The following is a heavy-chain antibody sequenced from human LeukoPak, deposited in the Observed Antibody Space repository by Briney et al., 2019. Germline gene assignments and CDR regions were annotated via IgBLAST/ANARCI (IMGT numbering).Heavy chain of an antibody. D-gene: IGHD1-26*01. CDR1: GFSLSTSGMX. CDR3: ARISLGWEQYGRGAFDI. Sequence: XXTQTLTLTCTFSGFSLSTSGMXXXWXRQPPGKALEWLARIDWDDDKFYSTSLKTRLTISKDTSKNQVVLTMTNMDPVDTATYYCARISLGWEQYGRGAFDIWGQGTMVTVSS. V-gene: IGHV2-70*16. CDR2: IDWDDDK. J-gene: IGHJ3*02.